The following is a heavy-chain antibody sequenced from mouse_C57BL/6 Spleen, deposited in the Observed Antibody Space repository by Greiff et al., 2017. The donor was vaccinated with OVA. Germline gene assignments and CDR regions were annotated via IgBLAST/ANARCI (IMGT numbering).Heavy chain of an antibody. CDR3: ARNYGSSYSSFAY. CDR1: GYSITSGYY. V-gene: IGHV3-6*01. Sequence: VQLKESGPGLVKPSQSLSLTCSVTGYSITSGYYWNWIRQFPGNKLEWMGYISYDGSNNYNPSLKNRISITRDTSKNQFFLKLNSVTTEDTATYYCARNYGSSYSSFAYWGQGTLVTVSA. D-gene: IGHD1-1*01. CDR2: ISYDGSN. J-gene: IGHJ3*01.